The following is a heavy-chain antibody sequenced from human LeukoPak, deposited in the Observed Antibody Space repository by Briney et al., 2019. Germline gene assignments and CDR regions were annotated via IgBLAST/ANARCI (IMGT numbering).Heavy chain of an antibody. CDR2: SSAYNGNT. Sequence: ASVKVCCKASGYTFTSYGISWVRQAPGQGLEWTGWSSAYNGNTNYAQKLQGRVTMTTDTSTSTAYMELRSLRSDDTAVYYCARARLWFGELSLPFHPWGQGTLVTVSS. CDR1: GYTFTSYG. CDR3: ARARLWFGELSLPFHP. D-gene: IGHD3-10*01. V-gene: IGHV1-18*04. J-gene: IGHJ5*02.